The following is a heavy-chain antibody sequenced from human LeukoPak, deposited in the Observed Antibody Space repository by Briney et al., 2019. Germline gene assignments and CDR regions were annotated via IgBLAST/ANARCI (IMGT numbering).Heavy chain of an antibody. CDR2: IYSGGST. V-gene: IGHV3-53*01. CDR1: GFPFISCE. Sequence: GSPRLSCAASGFPFISCEMNWVRQAPGKGLEWVSVIYSGGSTYYADSVKGRFTISRDNSKNTLYLQMNSLRAEDTAVYYCASRDYYDSSGYNDAFDIWGQGTMVTVSS. CDR3: ASRDYYDSSGYNDAFDI. J-gene: IGHJ3*02. D-gene: IGHD3-22*01.